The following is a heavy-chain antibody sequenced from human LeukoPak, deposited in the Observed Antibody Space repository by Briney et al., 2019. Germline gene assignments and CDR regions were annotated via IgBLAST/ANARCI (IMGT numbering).Heavy chain of an antibody. Sequence: GGSLGLSCVASGFTFSSRDWMTWVRQAPGKGLEWVANIKQDGSEKNYVDSVKGRFTISRDNAKNSLYLQMNSLRTEDTAVYYCAKSHPYYYDSSGSNFDYWGQGTLVTVSS. V-gene: IGHV3-7*03. CDR3: AKSHPYYYDSSGSNFDY. CDR1: GFTFSSRDW. D-gene: IGHD3-22*01. J-gene: IGHJ4*02. CDR2: IKQDGSEK.